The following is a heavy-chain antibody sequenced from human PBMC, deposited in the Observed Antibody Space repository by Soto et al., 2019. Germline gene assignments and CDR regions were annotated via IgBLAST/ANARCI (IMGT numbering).Heavy chain of an antibody. CDR1: GGSISSYY. D-gene: IGHD3-10*01. Sequence: SETLSLTCTVSGGSISSYYWSWIRQPPGKGLEWIGYIYYSGSTNYNPSLKSRVTISVDTSKNQFSLKLSSVTAADTAVYYCARALFYYGSGSYKDSYGMDVWGQGTTVTVSS. CDR2: IYYSGST. CDR3: ARALFYYGSGSYKDSYGMDV. J-gene: IGHJ6*02. V-gene: IGHV4-59*01.